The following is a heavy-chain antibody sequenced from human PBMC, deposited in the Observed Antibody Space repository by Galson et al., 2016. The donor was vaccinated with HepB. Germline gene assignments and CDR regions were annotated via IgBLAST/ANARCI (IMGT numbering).Heavy chain of an antibody. CDR3: ASDTLVASRGVIFYMDV. CDR1: GFPFSSYS. D-gene: IGHD3-10*01. Sequence: SLRLSCAASGFPFSSYSMNWVRQAPGKGLEWVSSISGSYYTNYADSVKGRFTISRDNAKNSVYLQINRLRAEDTAVYYCASDTLVASRGVIFYMDVWGKGTTVTVAS. V-gene: IGHV3-21*01. CDR2: ISGSYYT. J-gene: IGHJ6*03.